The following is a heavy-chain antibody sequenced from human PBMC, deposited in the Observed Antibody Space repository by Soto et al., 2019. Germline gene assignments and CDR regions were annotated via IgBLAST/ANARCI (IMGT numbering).Heavy chain of an antibody. CDR3: TREVMAYCGGDCYNTNYYYYYGMDV. D-gene: IGHD2-21*02. Sequence: PSETLSLTCTVSGGSISSGDYYWSWIRQPPGKGLEWIGYIYYSGSTYYNPSLKSRVTISVDTSKNQFSLKLSSVTAADTAVYYCTREVMAYCGGDCYNTNYYYYYGMDVWGQGTTVTVYS. CDR1: GGSISSGDYY. V-gene: IGHV4-30-4*01. CDR2: IYYSGST. J-gene: IGHJ6*02.